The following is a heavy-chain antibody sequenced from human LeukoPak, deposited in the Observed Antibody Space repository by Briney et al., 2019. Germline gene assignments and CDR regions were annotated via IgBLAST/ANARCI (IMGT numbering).Heavy chain of an antibody. CDR3: ARVDSSGWSDSDY. D-gene: IGHD6-19*01. CDR2: ISSSSSYI. V-gene: IGHV3-21*01. CDR1: GFTFSSYS. Sequence: TGGPLRLSCAASGFTFSSYSMNWVRQAPGKGLEWVSSISSSSSYIYYADSVKGRFTISRDNAKNSLYLQMNSLRAEDTAVYYCARVDSSGWSDSDYWGQGTLVTVSS. J-gene: IGHJ4*02.